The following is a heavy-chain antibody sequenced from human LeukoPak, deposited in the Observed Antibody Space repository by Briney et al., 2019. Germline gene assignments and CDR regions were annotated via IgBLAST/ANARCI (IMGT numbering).Heavy chain of an antibody. CDR2: IKQDGSEK. Sequence: GGSLRLSCAASGFTFSGFAMSWVRRTPGKGLEWVANIKQDGSEKYYVDSVKGRFTISRDNAKNSLYLQMNSLRAEDTAVYYCATSAGIAAAGTPDYGMDVWGQGTTVTVSS. CDR3: ATSAGIAAAGTPDYGMDV. CDR1: GFTFSGFA. V-gene: IGHV3-7*03. D-gene: IGHD6-13*01. J-gene: IGHJ6*02.